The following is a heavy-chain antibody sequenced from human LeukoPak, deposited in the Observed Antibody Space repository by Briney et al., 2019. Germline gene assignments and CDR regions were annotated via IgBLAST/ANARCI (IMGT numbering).Heavy chain of an antibody. V-gene: IGHV3-30*18. J-gene: IGHJ6*03. CDR3: AKNGDRGAYCTGGTCYPYFYYYMDV. D-gene: IGHD2-15*01. CDR2: ISYDGSNK. CDR1: GFTFSSYG. Sequence: RTGGSLRLSCAASGFTFSSYGMHWVRQAPGKGLEWVAVISYDGSNKYYADSVKGRFTISRDNSKNTLYPQMNSLRAEDTAIYYCAKNGDRGAYCTGGTCYPYFYYYMDVWGKGTTVTI.